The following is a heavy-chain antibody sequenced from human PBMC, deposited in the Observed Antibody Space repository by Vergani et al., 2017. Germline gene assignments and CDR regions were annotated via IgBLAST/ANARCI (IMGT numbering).Heavy chain of an antibody. CDR3: AGRSPVLSAFDY. J-gene: IGHJ4*02. Sequence: QVQLQESGPGLVKPSETLSLTCTVPGGSISSYYWSWIRPPPGKGLEWIGYIYYSGSTNYNPALKSRVTISVDTTKKQFSLKPSYVTAADTAVYYCAGRSPVLSAFDYWGQGTLVTVSS. CDR1: GGSISSYY. CDR2: IYYSGST. D-gene: IGHD2-8*02. V-gene: IGHV4-59*01.